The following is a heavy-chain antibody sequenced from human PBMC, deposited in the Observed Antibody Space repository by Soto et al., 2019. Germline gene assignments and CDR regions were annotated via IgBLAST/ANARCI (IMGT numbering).Heavy chain of an antibody. V-gene: IGHV3-74*01. CDR3: VKDLYRSSTMPCLDH. D-gene: IGHD1-1*01. CDR1: GFTFSSYW. J-gene: IGHJ4*02. CDR2: INSDGSST. Sequence: PGGSLRLSCAASGFTFSSYWMHWVRQAPGKGLVWVSRINSDGSSTSYADSMRGRFTISRDNSKNTLYLQVNSLRPEDTAMYYCVKDLYRSSTMPCLDHWGQGALVTVSS.